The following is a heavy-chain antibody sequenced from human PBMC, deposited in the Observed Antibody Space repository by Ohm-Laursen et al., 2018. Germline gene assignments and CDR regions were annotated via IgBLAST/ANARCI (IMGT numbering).Heavy chain of an antibody. CDR3: ARRTMIDYYFDY. D-gene: IGHD3-22*01. J-gene: IGHJ4*02. Sequence: SSVKVSCKASGYTFTSYDINWVRQAPGQGLEWMGGIIPIFGTANYAQKFQGRVTITADESTSTAYMELSSLRSEDTAVYYCARRTMIDYYFDYWGQGTLVTVSS. CDR1: GYTFTSYD. V-gene: IGHV1-69*01. CDR2: IIPIFGTA.